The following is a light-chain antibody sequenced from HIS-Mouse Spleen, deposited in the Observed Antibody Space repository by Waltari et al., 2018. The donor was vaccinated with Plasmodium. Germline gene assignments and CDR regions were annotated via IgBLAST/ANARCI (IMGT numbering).Light chain of an antibody. V-gene: IGKV1-5*03. Sequence: DIQMTQSPSTLSASVGDRVTITCRASQSSSSRLAWYQQKPGKAPKLLSYKASSLESGVPSRFSGSGSGTEFTLTISSLQPDDFAAYYCQQYNSYSWTFGQGTKVEIK. CDR3: QQYNSYSWT. J-gene: IGKJ1*01. CDR2: KAS. CDR1: QSSSSR.